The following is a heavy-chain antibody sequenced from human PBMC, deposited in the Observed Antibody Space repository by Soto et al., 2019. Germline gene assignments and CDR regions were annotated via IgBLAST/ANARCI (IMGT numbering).Heavy chain of an antibody. J-gene: IGHJ6*02. Sequence: SETLSLTCAVYGGSFSGYYWTWIRQPPGTGLEWIGEINHSGSTNYNPSLKSRVTISVDRSKNQFSLKLGSVTAADTAVYYCARRRGFPYYYGMDVWGQGTTVT. D-gene: IGHD5-12*01. CDR3: ARRRGFPYYYGMDV. CDR2: INHSGST. CDR1: GGSFSGYY. V-gene: IGHV4-34*01.